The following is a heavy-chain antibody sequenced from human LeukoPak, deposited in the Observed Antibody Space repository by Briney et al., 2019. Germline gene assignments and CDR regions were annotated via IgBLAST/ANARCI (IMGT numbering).Heavy chain of an antibody. J-gene: IGHJ4*02. Sequence: PGRSLRLSCAASGFTFSSYGMHWVRQAPGKGLEWVAVISYDGSNKYYADSVKGRFTISRDNSKNTLFLQMNSLRAEDTAVYYCAKDLGYCGVGSCTTIDYWGQGTLVTVSS. D-gene: IGHD2-15*01. CDR2: ISYDGSNK. V-gene: IGHV3-30*18. CDR1: GFTFSSYG. CDR3: AKDLGYCGVGSCTTIDY.